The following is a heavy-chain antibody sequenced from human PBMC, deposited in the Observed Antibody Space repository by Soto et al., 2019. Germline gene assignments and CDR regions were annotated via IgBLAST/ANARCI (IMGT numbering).Heavy chain of an antibody. Sequence: EVQLVESGGGLVQPGGSLRLSCAASGFTFSSYSMNWVRQAPGKGLEWVSYISSSGSTIFYADSVTGRFTISRDNAKNSLYLQMNSLRAEDTAVYYCARPAYCGGDCYGINDAFDIWGQGTMVTVSS. V-gene: IGHV3-48*01. D-gene: IGHD2-21*02. CDR1: GFTFSSYS. J-gene: IGHJ3*02. CDR2: ISSSGSTI. CDR3: ARPAYCGGDCYGINDAFDI.